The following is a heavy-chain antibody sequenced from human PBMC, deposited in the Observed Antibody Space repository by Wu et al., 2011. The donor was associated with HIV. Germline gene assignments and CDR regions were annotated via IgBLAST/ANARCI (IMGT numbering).Heavy chain of an antibody. CDR1: GGTFSSEA. V-gene: IGHV1-69*15. Sequence: QVQLVQSGAEVKKPGSSVKVSCKASGGTFSSEAFSWVRQAPGQGLEWMGRIIPMFKTPVYAEKFLGRVSIDADESTNTAYMELSSLRWEDTAIFYCTRLSYYGDSGYYYFDDWGQGTLVTVSS. CDR3: TRLSYYGDSGYYYFDD. J-gene: IGHJ4*02. CDR2: IIPMFKTP. D-gene: IGHD3-22*01.